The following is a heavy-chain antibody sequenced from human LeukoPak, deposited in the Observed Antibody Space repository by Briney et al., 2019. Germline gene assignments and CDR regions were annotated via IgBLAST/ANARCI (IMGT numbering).Heavy chain of an antibody. CDR2: INPSGGST. Sequence: ASVKVSCKASGYTFTSYGISWVRQAPGQGLEWMGIINPSGGSTSYAQKFQGRVTMTRDMSTSTVYMELSSLRSEDTAVYYCARGYYGSGNFDYWGQGTLVTVSS. CDR1: GYTFTSYG. CDR3: ARGYYGSGNFDY. V-gene: IGHV1-46*01. J-gene: IGHJ4*02. D-gene: IGHD3-10*01.